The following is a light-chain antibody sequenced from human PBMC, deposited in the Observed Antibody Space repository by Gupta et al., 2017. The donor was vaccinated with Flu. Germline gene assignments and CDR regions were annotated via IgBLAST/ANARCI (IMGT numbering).Light chain of an antibody. CDR2: SAS. CDR3: QQSDNFPRT. CDR1: QSVGRW. Sequence: DIQMTQSPSSVSASVGDSVTITCRASQSVGRWLDWYQQKPGKAPKLLIYSASTLQSGVPSRFSGGGSGTDFTLTISSRQPEDFATYYCQQSDNFPRTFGQGTKVEVK. J-gene: IGKJ1*01. V-gene: IGKV1-12*01.